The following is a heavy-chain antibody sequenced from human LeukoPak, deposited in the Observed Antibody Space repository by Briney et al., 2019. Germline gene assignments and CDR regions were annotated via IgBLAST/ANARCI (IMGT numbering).Heavy chain of an antibody. V-gene: IGHV3-23*01. CDR2: ISGSGDDT. CDR3: AKSLTRTTVTDFDY. Sequence: PGGSLRLSCAASGFTISSYTMMWVRQAPWKGLEWVSSISGSGDDTYYADSVKGRFTISRDNSKNTLFLQMNSLRAEDTAVYYCAKSLTRTTVTDFDYWGQGTLVTVSS. D-gene: IGHD4-11*01. CDR1: GFTISSYT. J-gene: IGHJ4*02.